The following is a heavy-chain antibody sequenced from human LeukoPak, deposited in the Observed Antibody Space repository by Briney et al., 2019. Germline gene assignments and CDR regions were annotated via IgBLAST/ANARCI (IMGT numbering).Heavy chain of an antibody. V-gene: IGHV3-23*01. J-gene: IGHJ4*02. Sequence: PGGSLRLSCAASGFTFSSCAMSWVRQAPGKGLEWVSAISGSGGSTYYADSVKGRFTISRDNSKNTLYLQMNSLRAEDTAVYHCAKDLRTGLVVIGFDYWGQGTLVTVSS. CDR1: GFTFSSCA. CDR2: ISGSGGST. D-gene: IGHD3-22*01. CDR3: AKDLRTGLVVIGFDY.